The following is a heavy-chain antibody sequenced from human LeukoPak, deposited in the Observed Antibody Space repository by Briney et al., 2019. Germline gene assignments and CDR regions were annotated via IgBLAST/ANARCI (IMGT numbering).Heavy chain of an antibody. Sequence: VAAVKVSFTASGGTFSSYAISWVRQAPGQGLEWMGGIIPIFGTANYAQKFQGRVTITADKSTSTAYMELSSLRSEDTAVYYCARDGLGDSSGYFPDAFDIWGQGTMVTVSS. CDR3: ARDGLGDSSGYFPDAFDI. CDR2: IIPIFGTA. D-gene: IGHD3-22*01. V-gene: IGHV1-69*06. CDR1: GGTFSSYA. J-gene: IGHJ3*02.